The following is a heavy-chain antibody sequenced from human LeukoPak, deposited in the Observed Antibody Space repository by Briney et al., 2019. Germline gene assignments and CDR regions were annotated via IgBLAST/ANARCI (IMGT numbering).Heavy chain of an antibody. CDR2: ISGSGGST. D-gene: IGHD4-17*01. J-gene: IGHJ4*02. Sequence: GGSLRLSCAASGFTFSNYAMSWVRQTPEKGLEWVSAISGSGGSTYYADSVKGRFTISRDNSKNTLYLQMNSLRAEDTAVYYCAKLIARYGDYGVMLDYWGQGTLVTVSS. V-gene: IGHV3-23*01. CDR1: GFTFSNYA. CDR3: AKLIARYGDYGVMLDY.